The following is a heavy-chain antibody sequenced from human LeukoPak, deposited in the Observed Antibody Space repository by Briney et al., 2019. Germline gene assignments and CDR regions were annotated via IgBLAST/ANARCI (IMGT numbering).Heavy chain of an antibody. CDR1: GFTFSSYS. J-gene: IGHJ4*02. V-gene: IGHV3-21*01. D-gene: IGHD6-13*01. CDR3: ARAESSSGSFDY. Sequence: GGSLRLSCAASGFTFSSYSMNWVRQAPGKGLEWVSSISSSSSYIYYADSVKGRFTVSRDNAKNSLYLQMNSLRAEDTAVYYCARAESSSGSFDYWGQGTLVTVSS. CDR2: ISSSSSYI.